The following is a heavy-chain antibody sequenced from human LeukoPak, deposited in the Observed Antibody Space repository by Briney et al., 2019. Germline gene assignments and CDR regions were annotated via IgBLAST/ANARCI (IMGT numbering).Heavy chain of an antibody. CDR3: ARGNTWLTSK. J-gene: IGHJ4*02. D-gene: IGHD3-22*01. Sequence: SETLSLTCTVSGGSISSYYWSWIRQPPGKGLERIGNIYNSGSTNYNPSLKSRVTISVDTSKNQFSLKLTSVTATDTAFYYCARGNTWLTSKWGQGTLVTVSS. CDR2: IYNSGST. CDR1: GGSISSYY. V-gene: IGHV4-59*08.